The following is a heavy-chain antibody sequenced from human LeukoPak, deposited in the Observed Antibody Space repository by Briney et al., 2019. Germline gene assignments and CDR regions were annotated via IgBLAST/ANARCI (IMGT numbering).Heavy chain of an antibody. Sequence: VGSLRPSCAGSGFTSISYAMSWVGPARAKGLAWVSAISASGGSTYKADCLKGRLTTSRENSKKTLYLQMNSLRAQRTPVYYCSKDRWVYWGQGGLVTVSS. J-gene: IGHJ4*02. V-gene: IGHV3-23*01. CDR1: GFTSISYA. D-gene: IGHD3-16*01. CDR2: ISASGGST. CDR3: SKDRWVY.